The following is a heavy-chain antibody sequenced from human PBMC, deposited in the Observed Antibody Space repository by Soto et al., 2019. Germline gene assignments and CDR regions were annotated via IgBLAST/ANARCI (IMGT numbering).Heavy chain of an antibody. V-gene: IGHV1-18*01. CDR2: ISAYNGNT. CDR1: GYTLTELS. Sequence: ASVKVTCKDSGYTLTELSMQWVRQAPGKGLEWVGWISAYNGNTHYAQKLQGRVAMTTDTSTSTAYMELRSLSSDDTAVYYCARPQNDILTDSYTNYFDSWGQGTPVTVSS. D-gene: IGHD3-9*01. CDR3: ARPQNDILTDSYTNYFDS. J-gene: IGHJ4*02.